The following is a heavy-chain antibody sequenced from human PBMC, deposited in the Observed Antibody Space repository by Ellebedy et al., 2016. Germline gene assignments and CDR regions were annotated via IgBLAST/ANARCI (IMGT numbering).Heavy chain of an antibody. D-gene: IGHD1-1*01. J-gene: IGHJ6*04. Sequence: SETLSLTXAVYGGSFTSYTWSWFRQPPRKGLEWMGGIDDDGTTNYNPSLKSRVTISVDTANNQFFLKLSSVTAADTAVYFCARHPSGTALDHVDVWGKGTTVTVSS. CDR1: GGSFTSYT. CDR3: ARHPSGTALDHVDV. CDR2: IDDDGTT. V-gene: IGHV4-34*01.